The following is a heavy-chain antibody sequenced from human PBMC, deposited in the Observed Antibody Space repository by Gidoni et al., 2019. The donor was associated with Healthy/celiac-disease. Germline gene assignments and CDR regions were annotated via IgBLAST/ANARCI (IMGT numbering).Heavy chain of an antibody. CDR3: ASGGRVRPKGGPGVLTY. Sequence: EVQLVESGGGLVKPGGSLRLSCAASGFTFRSYSMNWVRQAPGKGLEWVSSISSSSSYIYYADSVKGRFTISRDNAKNSLYLQMNSLRAEDTAVYYCASGGRVRPKGGPGVLTYWGQGTLVTVSS. J-gene: IGHJ4*02. V-gene: IGHV3-21*01. CDR1: GFTFRSYS. D-gene: IGHD3-16*01. CDR2: ISSSSSYI.